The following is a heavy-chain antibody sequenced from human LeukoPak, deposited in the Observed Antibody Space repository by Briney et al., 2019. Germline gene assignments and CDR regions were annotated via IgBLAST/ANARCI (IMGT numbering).Heavy chain of an antibody. J-gene: IGHJ4*02. CDR1: GYTFTAYY. Sequence: ASVKVSCKASGYTFTAYYMHWVRQAPGQGLEWMGWINPNSGGTNYAQKFQGRVTMTRDTSTSTVYMELSSLRSEDTAVYYCARSSEFDYWGQGTLVTVSS. CDR3: ARSSEFDY. CDR2: INPNSGGT. V-gene: IGHV1-2*02.